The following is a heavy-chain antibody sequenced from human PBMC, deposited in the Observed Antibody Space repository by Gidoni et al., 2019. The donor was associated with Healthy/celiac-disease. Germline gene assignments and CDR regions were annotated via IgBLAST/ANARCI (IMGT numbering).Heavy chain of an antibody. CDR2: INHSGST. V-gene: IGHV4-34*01. CDR1: GGSFSGYY. D-gene: IGHD2-2*01. Sequence: QVQLQQWGAGLLKPSETLSLTCAGYGGSFSGYYWSWIRQPPGKGLEWIGEINHSGSTNYNPSLKSRVTISVDTSKNQFSLKLSSVTAADTAVYYCARVRVVPAAMPYFDYWGQGTLVTVSS. J-gene: IGHJ4*02. CDR3: ARVRVVPAAMPYFDY.